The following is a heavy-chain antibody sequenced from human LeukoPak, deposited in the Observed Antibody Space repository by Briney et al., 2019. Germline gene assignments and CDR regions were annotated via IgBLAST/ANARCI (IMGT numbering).Heavy chain of an antibody. D-gene: IGHD6-13*01. CDR2: ISYDGSNK. Sequence: GGSLRLSCAASGFTFSSYAMHWVRQAPGKGLEWVAVISYDGSNKYYADSVKGRFTISRDNSKNTLYLQMNSLRAEDTAVYYCARPRKSKGGSWYQGAFDIWGQGTIVTVSS. CDR3: ARPRKSKGGSWYQGAFDI. V-gene: IGHV3-30-3*01. J-gene: IGHJ3*02. CDR1: GFTFSSYA.